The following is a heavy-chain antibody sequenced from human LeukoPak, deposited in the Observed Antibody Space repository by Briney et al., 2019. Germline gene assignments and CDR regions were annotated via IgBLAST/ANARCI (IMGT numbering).Heavy chain of an antibody. Sequence: GGSLRLSCAASGFTFDGYAMHWVRQAPGKGLEWVSGISGSGGTTRHADSVKGRFTISRDNSKNTLYLQMNSLRAEDTAVYYCAKDRGIVVVPTLFDYWGQGTLVTVSS. CDR1: GFTFDGYA. CDR3: AKDRGIVVVPTLFDY. V-gene: IGHV3-23*01. D-gene: IGHD2-2*01. J-gene: IGHJ4*02. CDR2: ISGSGGTT.